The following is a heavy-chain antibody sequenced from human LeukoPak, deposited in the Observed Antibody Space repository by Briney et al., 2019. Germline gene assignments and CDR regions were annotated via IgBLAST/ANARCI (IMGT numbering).Heavy chain of an antibody. Sequence: SETLSLTCTVSGGSISSGGYYWRWIRQPPGKGLEWIGYIYHSGSTYYNPSLKSRVTISVDRSKNQFSLKLSSVTAADTAVYYCARANLGPNLELYYFDYWGQGTLVTVSS. J-gene: IGHJ4*02. CDR2: IYHSGST. V-gene: IGHV4-30-2*01. CDR1: GGSISSGGYY. CDR3: ARANLGPNLELYYFDY. D-gene: IGHD1-1*01.